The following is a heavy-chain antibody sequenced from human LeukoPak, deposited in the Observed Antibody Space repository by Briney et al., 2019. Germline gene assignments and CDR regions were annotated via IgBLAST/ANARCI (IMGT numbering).Heavy chain of an antibody. D-gene: IGHD4-11*01. CDR1: GFTFSDYY. V-gene: IGHV3-11*01. Sequence: GGSLRLSCAASGFTFSDYYMSWIRQAPGKGLEWVSYISSSGSTIYYADPVKGRSTISRDNAKNSLYLQMTSLRAADTAVYYCARDDQNTDYSIYFDYWGQGTLVTVSS. CDR3: ARDDQNTDYSIYFDY. CDR2: ISSSGSTI. J-gene: IGHJ4*02.